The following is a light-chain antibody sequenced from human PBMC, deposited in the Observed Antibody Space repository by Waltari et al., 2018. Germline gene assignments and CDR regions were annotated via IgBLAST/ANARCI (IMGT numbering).Light chain of an antibody. CDR2: GAS. J-gene: IGKJ4*01. Sequence: EIVLTQSPGTLSLYPGERATLSCRASQSVRSSYLAWDQQKPGQAPRLLIYGASSRATGIPDSVSGSGSGTDFTLTISRLEPEDFAVYYCQQYGSSLLTFGGGTKVEIK. CDR1: QSVRSSY. V-gene: IGKV3-20*01. CDR3: QQYGSSLLT.